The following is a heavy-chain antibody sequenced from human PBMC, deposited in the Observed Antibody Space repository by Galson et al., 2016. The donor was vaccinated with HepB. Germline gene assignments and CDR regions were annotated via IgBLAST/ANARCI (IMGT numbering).Heavy chain of an antibody. CDR2: ISSDGRNK. CDR3: ARDLDVRDYSNPRPFYYYGMDV. J-gene: IGHJ6*02. CDR1: GFTFSRYG. V-gene: IGHV3-30*03. D-gene: IGHD4-11*01. Sequence: SLRLSCAGAGFTFSRYGMHWVRQAPGKGLEWVTVISSDGRNKYYADSVRGRFTIYRDNSKNTLYLQMNRLRPEDTAVYCCARDLDVRDYSNPRPFYYYGMDVWGQGTTVTVSS.